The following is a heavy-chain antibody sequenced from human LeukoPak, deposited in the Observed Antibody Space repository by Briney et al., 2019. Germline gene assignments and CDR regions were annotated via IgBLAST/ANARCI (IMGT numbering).Heavy chain of an antibody. V-gene: IGHV4-34*01. CDR3: ARGVSIAALKPFDY. Sequence: SETLSLTCALYGGSFSGYYWSWIRQPPGKGLEWIGEINHSGSTNYNPSLKSRVTISVDTSKNQFSLKLSSVTAADTAVYYCARGVSIAALKPFDYWGQGTLVTVSS. CDR2: INHSGST. J-gene: IGHJ4*02. CDR1: GGSFSGYY. D-gene: IGHD6-6*01.